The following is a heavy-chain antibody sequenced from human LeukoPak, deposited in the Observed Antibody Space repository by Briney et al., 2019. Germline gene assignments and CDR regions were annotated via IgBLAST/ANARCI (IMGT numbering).Heavy chain of an antibody. Sequence: SETLSLTCSVSGGSITSYYWSWIRQPPGKGLEWIGSIYHSGSTYYNPSLKSRVTISVDTSKNQFSLKLSSVTAADTAVYYCARQIRITMVRGVAGYWGQGTLVTVSS. D-gene: IGHD3-10*01. CDR3: ARQIRITMVRGVAGY. CDR2: IYHSGST. J-gene: IGHJ4*02. CDR1: GGSITSYY. V-gene: IGHV4-59*08.